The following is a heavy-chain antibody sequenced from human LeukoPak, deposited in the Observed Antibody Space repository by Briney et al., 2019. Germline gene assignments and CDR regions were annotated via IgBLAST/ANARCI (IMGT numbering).Heavy chain of an antibody. CDR2: IYYSGST. D-gene: IGHD2-8*01. CDR1: GGSISRSSYY. J-gene: IGHJ5*02. CDR3: ARLKGTNGVSSLHNWFDP. V-gene: IGHV4-61*05. Sequence: PSETLSLTCTVSGGSISRSSYYQGWIRQPPGKGLEWIGYIYYSGSTNYNPSLKSRVTISVDTSKNQFSLKLSSVTAADTAVYYCARLKGTNGVSSLHNWFDPWGQGTLVTVSS.